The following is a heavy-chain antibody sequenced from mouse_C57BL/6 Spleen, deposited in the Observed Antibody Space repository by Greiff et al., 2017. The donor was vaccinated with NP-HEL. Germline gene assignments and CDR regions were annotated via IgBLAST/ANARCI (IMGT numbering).Heavy chain of an antibody. J-gene: IGHJ3*01. CDR3: ARDRNSNYPFAY. CDR2: ISYDGSN. Sequence: EVKLQESGPGLVKPSQSLSLTCSVTGYSITSGYYWNWIRQFPGNKLEWMGYISYDGSNNYNPSLKNRISITRDTSKNQFFLKLNSVTTEDTATYYCARDRNSNYPFAYWGQGTLVTVSA. CDR1: GYSITSGYY. D-gene: IGHD2-5*01. V-gene: IGHV3-6*01.